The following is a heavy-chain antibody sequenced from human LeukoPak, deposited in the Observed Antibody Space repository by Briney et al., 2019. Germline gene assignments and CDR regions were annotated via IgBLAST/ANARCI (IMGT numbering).Heavy chain of an antibody. J-gene: IGHJ4*02. CDR3: ARGCPLSQWLLDDH. CDR1: GYTFTSYY. Sequence: GGSVKVSCKASGYTFTSYYMHWVRQAPGQGLEWMGKINPSSGSTSYAQTFQGRVTMTRDTFTSTVYMELSSQRSDVTAVYTGARGCPLSQWLLDDHWGQGTLDTVSS. V-gene: IGHV1-46*01. D-gene: IGHD6-19*01. CDR2: INPSSGST.